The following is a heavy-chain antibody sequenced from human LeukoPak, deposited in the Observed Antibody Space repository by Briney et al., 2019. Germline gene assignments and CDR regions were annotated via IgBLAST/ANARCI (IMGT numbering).Heavy chain of an antibody. Sequence: GGSLRLSCAASGFTVSSNYMSWVRQAPGKGLEWVSVIYSGGSTYYADSVKGRFTISRDNSKNTLYLQMNSLRGEDTAVYYCARVLSVSYCDSWGQGTLVTVSS. V-gene: IGHV3-53*01. CDR2: IYSGGST. CDR3: ARVLSVSYCDS. J-gene: IGHJ4*02. CDR1: GFTVSSNY. D-gene: IGHD2/OR15-2a*01.